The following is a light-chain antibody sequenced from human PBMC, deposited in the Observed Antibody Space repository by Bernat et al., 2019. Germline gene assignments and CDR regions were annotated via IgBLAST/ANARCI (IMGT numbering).Light chain of an antibody. CDR2: AAS. CDR1: PSISSY. CDR3: QQSYSTPYT. Sequence: DIQMTQSPSSLSASVGDRATITCRASPSISSYLNWYHHKPGNAPKLLLYAASSLQSGVPSRFSGSGSGTDFTLTISSLQPEDVATYYCQQSYSTPYTFGQGTKLEIK. J-gene: IGKJ2*01. V-gene: IGKV1-39*01.